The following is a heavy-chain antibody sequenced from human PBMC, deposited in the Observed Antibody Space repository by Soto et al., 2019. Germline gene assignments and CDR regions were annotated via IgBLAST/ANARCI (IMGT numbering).Heavy chain of an antibody. D-gene: IGHD5-12*01. CDR3: ARDSKRGYSGYDKLDY. CDR1: GGSVSSGSYY. CDR2: IYYSGST. Sequence: LETLSLSYTVSGGSVSSGSYYWSWNRQPPGKGLEWIGYIYYSGSTNYNPSLKSRVTISVDTSKNQFSLKLTSVTAADTAVYYCARDSKRGYSGYDKLDYWGQGTLVTVSS. J-gene: IGHJ4*02. V-gene: IGHV4-61*01.